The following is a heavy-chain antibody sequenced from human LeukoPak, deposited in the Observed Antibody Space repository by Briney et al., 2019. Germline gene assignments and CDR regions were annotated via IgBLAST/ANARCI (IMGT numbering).Heavy chain of an antibody. CDR2: ISAYNGNT. CDR1: GYTFTSYG. Sequence: ASVKVSCKASGYTFTSYGISWVRQAPGQGLEWMGWISAYNGNTNYAQKLQGRVTVTTDTSTSTAYMELRSLRSDDTAVYYCARSRITIFGVVKGWFDPWGQGTLVTVSS. J-gene: IGHJ5*02. V-gene: IGHV1-18*01. D-gene: IGHD3-3*01. CDR3: ARSRITIFGVVKGWFDP.